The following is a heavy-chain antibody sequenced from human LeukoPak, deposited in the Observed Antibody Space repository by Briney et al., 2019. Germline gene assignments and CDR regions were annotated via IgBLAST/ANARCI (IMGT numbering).Heavy chain of an antibody. Sequence: SVKVSCKVSGYTLTELSMHWVRQAPGKGLEWMGGFDPEDGETIYAQKFQGRVTMTEDTSTDTAYMELSSLRSEDTAVYYCATPGWKMATILPHWGQGTLVTVSS. D-gene: IGHD5-24*01. CDR2: FDPEDGET. V-gene: IGHV1-24*01. CDR1: GYTLTELS. CDR3: ATPGWKMATILPH. J-gene: IGHJ1*01.